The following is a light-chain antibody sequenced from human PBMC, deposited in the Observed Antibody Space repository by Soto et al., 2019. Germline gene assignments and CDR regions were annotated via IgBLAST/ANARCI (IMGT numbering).Light chain of an antibody. CDR1: QEISSY. J-gene: IGKJ1*01. V-gene: IGKV1D-8*01. Sequence: VICMTHSPSLLSASTGYTVSIICRMSQEISSYLAWYQQKPGKAPELLIYAASTLQSGVPSRFSGSGSGTDFTLTISCLQSEDFATYYCQQYYSFPWTFGQGTKVDIK. CDR2: AAS. CDR3: QQYYSFPWT.